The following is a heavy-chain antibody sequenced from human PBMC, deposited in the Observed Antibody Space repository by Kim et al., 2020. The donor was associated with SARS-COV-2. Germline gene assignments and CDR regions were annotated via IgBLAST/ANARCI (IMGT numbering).Heavy chain of an antibody. V-gene: IGHV7-4-1*02. J-gene: IGHJ6*04. Sequence: AQGFTGRFVFSLDTSVSTAYLQISSLKAEDTAVYYCARDMWGPRYGMDVWGKGTTVTVSS. CDR3: ARDMWGPRYGMDV. D-gene: IGHD3-16*01.